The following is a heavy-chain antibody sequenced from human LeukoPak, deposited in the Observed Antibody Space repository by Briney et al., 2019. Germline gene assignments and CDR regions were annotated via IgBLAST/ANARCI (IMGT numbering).Heavy chain of an antibody. CDR2: IKQDGSEK. D-gene: IGHD3-10*01. Sequence: PGGSLRLSCAASGFTFSSYSMNWVRQAPGKGLEWVANIKQDGSEKYYVDSVKGRFTISRDNAKNSLYLQMNRLRAEDTAVYYCARGTRLVRGDGLWGDYFDYWGQGTLVTVSS. CDR3: ARGTRLVRGDGLWGDYFDY. J-gene: IGHJ4*02. CDR1: GFTFSSYS. V-gene: IGHV3-7*01.